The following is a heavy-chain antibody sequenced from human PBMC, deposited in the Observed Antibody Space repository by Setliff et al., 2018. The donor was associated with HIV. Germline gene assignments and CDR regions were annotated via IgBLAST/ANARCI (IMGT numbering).Heavy chain of an antibody. J-gene: IGHJ4*02. CDR2: ISTYSDET. CDR1: GYTFTTYG. CDR3: ASGSGYCKNGVCYIGVHRTPDKYYFDS. D-gene: IGHD2-8*01. Sequence: ASVKVSCKPSGYTFTTYGLSWVRQAPGQGLEWMGWISTYSDETSSSQNLQGRLTMTTDTSTGTAYMELRSLRSDDTAVYYCASGSGYCKNGVCYIGVHRTPDKYYFDSWGQGALVTVSS. V-gene: IGHV1-18*01.